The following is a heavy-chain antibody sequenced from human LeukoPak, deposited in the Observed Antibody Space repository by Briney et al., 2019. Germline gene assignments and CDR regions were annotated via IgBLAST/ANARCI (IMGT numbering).Heavy chain of an antibody. CDR3: ARPVHPLLGNDAFDI. J-gene: IGHJ3*02. CDR2: ISWNSGSI. CDR1: GFTFDDYA. Sequence: PGRSLRLSCAASGFTFDDYAMHWVRQAPGKGLEWVSGISWNSGSIGYADSVKGRFTISRDNAKNSLYLQMNSLRAEDTAVYYCARPVHPLLGNDAFDIWGQGTMVTVSS. V-gene: IGHV3-9*01. D-gene: IGHD1-14*01.